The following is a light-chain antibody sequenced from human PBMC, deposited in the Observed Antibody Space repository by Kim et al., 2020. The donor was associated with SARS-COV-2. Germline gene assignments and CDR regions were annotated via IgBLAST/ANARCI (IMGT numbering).Light chain of an antibody. Sequence: SVSPEQTANISCSGDRLGDKYACWYQQKPGQSPVLVIYQDSKRPSGIPERFSGSNSGNTATLTISGTQAMDEADYYCQAWDSSTAVFGGGTQLTVL. V-gene: IGLV3-1*01. CDR2: QDS. J-gene: IGLJ2*01. CDR1: RLGDKY. CDR3: QAWDSSTAV.